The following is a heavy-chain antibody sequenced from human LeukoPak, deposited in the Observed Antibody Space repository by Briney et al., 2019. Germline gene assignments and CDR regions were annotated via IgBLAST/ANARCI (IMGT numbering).Heavy chain of an antibody. Sequence: PSETLSLTCAVYGGSFSGYYWSWIRQPPGKGLEWIGEINHSGSTNYNPSLKSRVTISVDTSKNQFSLKLSSVTAADTSVYYCGRVRGATEGGLDCWGQGTLVTFSS. CDR2: INHSGST. CDR1: GGSFSGYY. J-gene: IGHJ4*02. V-gene: IGHV4-34*01. CDR3: GRVRGATEGGLDC. D-gene: IGHD1-26*01.